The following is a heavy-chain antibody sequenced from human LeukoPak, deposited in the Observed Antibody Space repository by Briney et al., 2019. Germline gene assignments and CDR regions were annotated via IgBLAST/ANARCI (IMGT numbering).Heavy chain of an antibody. CDR2: IKQEGSEK. D-gene: IGHD3-3*01. J-gene: IGHJ3*02. Sequence: GGALRLSCAASGFTFSSYWMSWVRQAPGKGLEGVANIKQEGSEKYYVDSVKGRFTISRDNAKNSLYLQMNSLRAEDTAVYYCASIITIFGDPKDAFDIWGQGTMVTVSS. V-gene: IGHV3-7*01. CDR1: GFTFSSYW. CDR3: ASIITIFGDPKDAFDI.